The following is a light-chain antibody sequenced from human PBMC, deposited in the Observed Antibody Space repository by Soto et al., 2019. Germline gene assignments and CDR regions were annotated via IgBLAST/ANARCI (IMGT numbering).Light chain of an antibody. V-gene: IGLV2-11*01. J-gene: IGLJ1*01. CDR2: NVI. CDR1: SSDIGSHNY. CDR3: CSYAGSYTYV. Sequence: QSALTQPPSASGSPGQSVTISCTGTSSDIGSHNYVSWYQQHPGKAPKLMIYNVIQRPSGVPDRFSASKSGNTASLTISGLQAEDEADYYCCSYAGSYTYVFGTGTKLTVL.